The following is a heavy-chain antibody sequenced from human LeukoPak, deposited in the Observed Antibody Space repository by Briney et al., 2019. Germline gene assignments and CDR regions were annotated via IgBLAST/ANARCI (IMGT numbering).Heavy chain of an antibody. CDR1: GGSISIFY. V-gene: IGHV4-59*01. CDR3: ARIDAVAATPTGFDY. J-gene: IGHJ4*02. D-gene: IGHD6-19*01. CDR2: IYYSGTT. Sequence: PSETLSLTCTVSGGSISIFYWSWIRQPPGKGLEWIGDIYYSGTTNYNPSLKSRVTISLDTSKNQFSLRLSSVTAADTAVSYCARIDAVAATPTGFDYWGQGTLVNVPS.